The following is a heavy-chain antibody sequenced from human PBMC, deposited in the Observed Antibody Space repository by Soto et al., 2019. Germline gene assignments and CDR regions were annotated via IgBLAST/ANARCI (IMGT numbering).Heavy chain of an antibody. V-gene: IGHV3-9*01. CDR1: GFTFDDYA. CDR3: AKELAVAVAASYYYYGMDV. J-gene: IGHJ6*02. Sequence: GGSLRLSCAASGFTFDDYAIHWVRQAPGKGLEWVSGISWNSGSIGYADSVKGRFTISRDNAKNSLYLQMNSLRAEDTALYYCAKELAVAVAASYYYYGMDVWGQGTTVTVSS. D-gene: IGHD6-19*01. CDR2: ISWNSGSI.